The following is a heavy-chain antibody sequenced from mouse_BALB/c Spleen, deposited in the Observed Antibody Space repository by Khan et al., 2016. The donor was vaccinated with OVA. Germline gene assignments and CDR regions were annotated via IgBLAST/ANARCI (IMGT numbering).Heavy chain of an antibody. V-gene: IGHV2-6-5*01. CDR2: IWGGGST. D-gene: IGHD1-1*02. CDR3: AKGLWSYYFALDY. CDR1: GFSLSDYG. J-gene: IGHJ4*01. Sequence: VELVESGPGLVAPSQSLSITCTVSGFSLSDYGVSWIRQPPGKGLEWLGVIWGGGSTYYNSALKSRLSINKDNSKSQVFLKMNSLQTDDTAIYYCAKGLWSYYFALDYWGQGTSGTVSS.